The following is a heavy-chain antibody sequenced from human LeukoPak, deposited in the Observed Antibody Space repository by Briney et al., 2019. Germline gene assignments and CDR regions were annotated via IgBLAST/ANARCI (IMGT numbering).Heavy chain of an antibody. CDR3: ARESSSWKGWFDP. D-gene: IGHD6-13*01. J-gene: IGHJ5*02. CDR1: GGTFSSYA. CDR2: IIPIFGTA. Sequence: SVKVSCKASGGTFSSYAISWVRQAPGQGLEWMGGIIPIFGTANYAQKFQGRVTMTRDTSTSTVYMELSSLRSEDTAVYYCARESSSWKGWFDPWGQGTLVTVSS. V-gene: IGHV1-69*05.